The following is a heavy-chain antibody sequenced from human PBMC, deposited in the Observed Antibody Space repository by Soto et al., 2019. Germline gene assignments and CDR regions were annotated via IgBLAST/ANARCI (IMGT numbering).Heavy chain of an antibody. D-gene: IGHD3-10*01. CDR2: INHSGST. J-gene: IGHJ6*02. CDR1: GGSFSGYY. V-gene: IGHV4-34*01. CDR3: ARGRGSVSYIHYSYCMYV. Sequence: KPTETLSLTCAVHGGSFSGYYWSWIREPPGKGMEWIGEINHSGSTNYNPSLKSRVTISVDTSKHQFSRMLSSVTAADTAVYYCARGRGSVSYIHYSYCMYVWGQGTTVTVSS.